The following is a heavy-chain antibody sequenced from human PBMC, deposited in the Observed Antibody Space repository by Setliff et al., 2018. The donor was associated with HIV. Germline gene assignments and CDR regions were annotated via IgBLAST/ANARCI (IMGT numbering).Heavy chain of an antibody. Sequence: ASVKVSCKTSGYTFIKYGISWVRQSPGQGLEWMGWINTYNGNTNYAQKFQGRVTMTTGTSTSTAYMDLRNLRSDDTAVYYCARHASTWYYESSGPHFDYWGQGTLVTVSS. CDR2: INTYNGNT. J-gene: IGHJ4*02. D-gene: IGHD3-22*01. CDR1: GYTFIKYG. CDR3: ARHASTWYYESSGPHFDY. V-gene: IGHV1-18*01.